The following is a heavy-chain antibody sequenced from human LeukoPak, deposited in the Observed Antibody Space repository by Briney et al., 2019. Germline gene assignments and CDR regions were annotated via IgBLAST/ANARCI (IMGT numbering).Heavy chain of an antibody. Sequence: ASVKVSCKASGYTFTSYGISWVRQAPGQGLEWMGWISAYNGNTNYAQKLQGRVTMTTDTSTSTAYMELRSLRSDDTAVYYCARVDPYDYVWGSYSYYYMDVWGKGTTVTISS. V-gene: IGHV1-18*01. CDR3: ARVDPYDYVWGSYSYYYMDV. CDR2: ISAYNGNT. CDR1: GYTFTSYG. J-gene: IGHJ6*03. D-gene: IGHD3-16*01.